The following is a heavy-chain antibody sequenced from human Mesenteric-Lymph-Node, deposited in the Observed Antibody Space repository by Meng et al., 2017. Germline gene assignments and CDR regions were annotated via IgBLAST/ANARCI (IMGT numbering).Heavy chain of an antibody. V-gene: IGHV3-48*03. Sequence: GEALKISCAASGITFSGYEINWVRQAPGKGLEWISYISHTGDTIYYADSVKGRFTISRENAKNSLYLQMNSLRAEDTAVYYCARDPRDGHRGTLDYGGQGTLVTVSS. CDR2: ISHTGDTI. CDR1: GITFSGYE. CDR3: ARDPRDGHRGTLDY. D-gene: IGHD2-8*01. J-gene: IGHJ4*02.